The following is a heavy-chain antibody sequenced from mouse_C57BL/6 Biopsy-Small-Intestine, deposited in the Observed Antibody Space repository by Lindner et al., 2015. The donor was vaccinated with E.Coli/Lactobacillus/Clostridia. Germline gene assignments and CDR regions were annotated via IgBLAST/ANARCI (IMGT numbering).Heavy chain of an antibody. V-gene: IGHV1-82*01. CDR2: IYPGDGDT. CDR3: ARGDGYMYFLDY. D-gene: IGHD2-3*01. CDR1: GYAFSTSW. Sequence: VQLQESGPELVKPGASVKISCMTSGYAFSTSWMNWMRQRPGKGLEWIGRIYPGDGDTNYNGKFTGKATLTADRSSSTAYIQLSSLTSEDSAVYFCARGDGYMYFLDYWGQGTTLTVSS. J-gene: IGHJ2*01.